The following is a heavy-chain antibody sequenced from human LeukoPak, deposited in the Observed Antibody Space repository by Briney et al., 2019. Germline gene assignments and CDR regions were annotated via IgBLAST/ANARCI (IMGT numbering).Heavy chain of an antibody. CDR2: ISYDGSNK. V-gene: IGHV3-30*04. Sequence: GGSLRLSCAASGFTFSSYAMHWVRQAPGKGLEWVAVISYDGSNKYYADSVKGRFTISRDNSKNTLYLQMNSLRAEDTAVYYCASPSWIQLCSPYFDYWGQGTLVTVSS. CDR1: GFTFSSYA. CDR3: ASPSWIQLCSPYFDY. D-gene: IGHD5-18*01. J-gene: IGHJ4*02.